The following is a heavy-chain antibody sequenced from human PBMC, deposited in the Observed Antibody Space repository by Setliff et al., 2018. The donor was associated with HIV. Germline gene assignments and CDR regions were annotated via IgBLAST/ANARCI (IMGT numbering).Heavy chain of an antibody. Sequence: SVKVSCKASGGTFSSHAINWVRQAPGQGLEWMGGIIPIVDKTNYAQKFQGRVAITADKSTITAYMELSSLRSEDTAAYYCAREPDYGIRDAFDIWGQGTMVTVS. J-gene: IGHJ3*02. V-gene: IGHV1-69*10. D-gene: IGHD4-17*01. CDR1: GGTFSSHA. CDR2: IIPIVDKT. CDR3: AREPDYGIRDAFDI.